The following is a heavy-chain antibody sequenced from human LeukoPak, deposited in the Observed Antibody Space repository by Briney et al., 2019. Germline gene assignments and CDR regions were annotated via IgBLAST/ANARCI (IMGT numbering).Heavy chain of an antibody. Sequence: QPGGSLRLSCAASGFTFSRYWMSWVRQAPGKGLEWVANIEQDGSEKNYLDSVKGRFTISRDNAKNSLYLQMNSLRAEDTAVYYCARDKEEGGSGSKFDYWGQGTLVTVSS. V-gene: IGHV3-7*01. CDR3: ARDKEEGGSGSKFDY. J-gene: IGHJ4*02. D-gene: IGHD3-10*01. CDR2: IEQDGSEK. CDR1: GFTFSRYW.